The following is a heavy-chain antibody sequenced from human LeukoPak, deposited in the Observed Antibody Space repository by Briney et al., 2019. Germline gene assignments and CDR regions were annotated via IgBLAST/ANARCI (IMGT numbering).Heavy chain of an antibody. CDR2: IRDKANSHTT. CDR3: TRGFCSGGTCYSGDY. J-gene: IGHJ4*02. Sequence: GGSLRLPCAASGFSFSDHYVDWVRQAPGKGLEWVGRIRDKANSHTTEYAASVEGRFIISKDDSKNSLYLQMNSLKTDDTAVYYCTRGFCSGGTCYSGDYLGQGTLVTVSS. D-gene: IGHD2-15*01. V-gene: IGHV3-72*01. CDR1: GFSFSDHY.